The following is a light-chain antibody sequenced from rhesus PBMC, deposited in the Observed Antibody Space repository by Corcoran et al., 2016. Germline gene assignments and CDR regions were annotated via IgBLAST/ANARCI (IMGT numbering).Light chain of an antibody. CDR1: QSVSSS. CDR3: QQYSNWPRT. J-gene: IGKJ1*01. Sequence: EIVLTQSPATLSLSPGERATLSCRASQSVSSSLAWYQQKPGQVPRLLIYGASGRATGIPDRFRGSGSGKDLPLTISSLEPEDFAVYYCQQYSNWPRTFGQGTKVEIK. CDR2: GAS. V-gene: IGKV3-42*03.